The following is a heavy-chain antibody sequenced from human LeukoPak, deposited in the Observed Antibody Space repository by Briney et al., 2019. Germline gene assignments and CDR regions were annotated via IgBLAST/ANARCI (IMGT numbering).Heavy chain of an antibody. CDR1: GFTFSSYE. CDR2: INSPGSTI. CDR3: ARDDPGDY. J-gene: IGHJ4*02. D-gene: IGHD7-27*01. V-gene: IGHV3-48*03. Sequence: PGGSLRLSCAASGFTFSSYEMNWVRQAPGKGLEWVSYINSPGSTIYYADSVKGRFTISRDNAKNSLYLQMNSLRAEDTAVYYCARDDPGDYWGQGTLVTVSS.